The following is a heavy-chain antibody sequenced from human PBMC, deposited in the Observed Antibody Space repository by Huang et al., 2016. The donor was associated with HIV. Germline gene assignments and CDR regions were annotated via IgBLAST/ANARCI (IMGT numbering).Heavy chain of an antibody. D-gene: IGHD3-10*01. CDR3: VRESLYFGDFLFDH. CDR1: GFTFTNYG. CDR2: VSANSGDI. Sequence: QVQLVQSGAEVKRPGASLKVSCKTSGFTFTNYGFSWVRQAPGQGLEGLGWVSANSGDIHDEVKFEGRVSMTTDTTSGTAYMELRRLTSDDTATYYCVRESLYFGDFLFDHWGQGTPVTVSA. J-gene: IGHJ4*02. V-gene: IGHV1-18*04.